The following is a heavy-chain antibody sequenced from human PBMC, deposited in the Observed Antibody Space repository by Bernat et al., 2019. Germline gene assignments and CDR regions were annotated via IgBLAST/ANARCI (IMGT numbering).Heavy chain of an antibody. J-gene: IGHJ4*02. D-gene: IGHD2-2*02. V-gene: IGHV4-31*11. CDR1: GGSISSGGYY. CDR2: IYYSGST. Sequence: QVQLQESGPGLVKPSQTLSLTCAVSGGSISSGGYYWSWIRQHPGKGLEWIGYIYYSGSTYYNPSLKSRVTISVDTSKNQFSLKLSSVTAADTAVYYCARDNRRYCRSTGCYTQGVYFDYWGQGTMVTVSS. CDR3: ARDNRRYCRSTGCYTQGVYFDY.